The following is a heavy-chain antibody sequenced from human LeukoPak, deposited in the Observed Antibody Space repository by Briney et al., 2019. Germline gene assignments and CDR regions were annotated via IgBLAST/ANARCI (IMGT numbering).Heavy chain of an antibody. V-gene: IGHV3-23*01. CDR3: AKGAHGYDRGDDFDY. J-gene: IGHJ4*02. CDR1: GFTFSSYA. D-gene: IGHD5-12*01. CDR2: ISGSGGST. Sequence: GGSLRLSCAASGFTFSSYAMSWVRQAPGKGLEWVSAISGSGGSTYYADSVKGRFTISRGNSKNTLYLQMNSLRAEDTAVYYRAKGAHGYDRGDDFDYWGQGTLVTVSS.